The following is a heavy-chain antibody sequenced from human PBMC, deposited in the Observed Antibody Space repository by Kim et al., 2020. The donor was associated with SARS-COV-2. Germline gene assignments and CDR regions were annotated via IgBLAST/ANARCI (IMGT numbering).Heavy chain of an antibody. Sequence: SVKVSCKASGGTFSSYTISWVRQAPGQGLEWMGRIIPILGIANYAQKFQGRVTITADKSTSTAYMELSSLRSEDTAVYYCARELIAVALVGGYYYGMDVWGQGTTVTVSS. CDR1: GGTFSSYT. D-gene: IGHD6-19*01. CDR2: IIPILGIA. J-gene: IGHJ6*02. V-gene: IGHV1-69*04. CDR3: ARELIAVALVGGYYYGMDV.